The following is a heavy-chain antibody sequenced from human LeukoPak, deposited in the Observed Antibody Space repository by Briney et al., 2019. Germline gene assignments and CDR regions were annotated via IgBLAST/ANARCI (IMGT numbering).Heavy chain of an antibody. CDR2: IYSGGRT. D-gene: IGHD4-17*01. CDR3: AKDVDYGDYVVY. Sequence: SGGSLRLSCAASGLTVSKNYMSWVRQAPGKGLESVSVIYSGGRTYYADSVKGRFTISRDNSKNTLYLQMNSLRAEDTAIYYCAKDVDYGDYVVYWGQGTLVTVSS. CDR1: GLTVSKNY. V-gene: IGHV3-53*01. J-gene: IGHJ4*02.